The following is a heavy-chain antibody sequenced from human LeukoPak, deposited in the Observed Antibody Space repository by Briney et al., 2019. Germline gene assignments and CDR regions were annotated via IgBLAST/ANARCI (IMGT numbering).Heavy chain of an antibody. D-gene: IGHD2-15*01. Sequence: GAPVKVSCKAFGYTFTNYGISWVRQAPGQGLEWMGWISAYNGHTNYAQRLQGRVTMTTDTSTSTAYMELRSLRSDDTAVYYCARVAPNRRYCSGGTCLNSFDYWGQGTLVAVSS. CDR2: ISAYNGHT. V-gene: IGHV1-18*01. J-gene: IGHJ4*02. CDR3: ARVAPNRRYCSGGTCLNSFDY. CDR1: GYTFTNYG.